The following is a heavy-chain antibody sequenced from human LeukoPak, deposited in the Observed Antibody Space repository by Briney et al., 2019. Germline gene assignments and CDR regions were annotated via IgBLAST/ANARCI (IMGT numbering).Heavy chain of an antibody. V-gene: IGHV4-38-2*02. D-gene: IGHD2-15*01. J-gene: IGHJ4*02. Sequence: PSETLSLTCTVSGYSISSGYYWGWIRQPPGKGLEWIGSMYHSGSTYYNPSLKSRVTISVDTSKNQFSLKLSSVTAADTAVYYCARLGRGGSYYFDYWGQGTLVTVSS. CDR2: MYHSGST. CDR1: GYSISSGYY. CDR3: ARLGRGGSYYFDY.